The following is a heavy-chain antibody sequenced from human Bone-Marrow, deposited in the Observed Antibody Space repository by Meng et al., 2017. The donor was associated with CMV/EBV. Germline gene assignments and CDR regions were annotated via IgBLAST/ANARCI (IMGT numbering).Heavy chain of an antibody. CDR1: GFTFSGSA. CDR2: IRSKANNYAT. Sequence: GESLKISCAASGFTFSGSAMHWVRQASGKGLEWVGRIRSKANNYATAYAASVKGRFTISRDDSENTAFLQMNSLKTEDTAVYYCTRLEARDYYYGMDVWGQGTTVTVS. V-gene: IGHV3-73*01. J-gene: IGHJ6*02. CDR3: TRLEARDYYYGMDV.